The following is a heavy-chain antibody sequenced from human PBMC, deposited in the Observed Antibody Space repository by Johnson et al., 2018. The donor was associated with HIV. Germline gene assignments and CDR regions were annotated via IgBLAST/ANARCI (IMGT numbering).Heavy chain of an antibody. D-gene: IGHD3-16*01. Sequence: VQLVESGGGLVKPGRSLRLSCAASGFTFTTYGMHWVRQAPGKGLEWVAFISYDGSSKYYADSVKGRFTISRDNSKHTLDLQMKSLRAEDTAVYYCAKKGDHYFTSHDAFDIWGQGTVVTVSS. CDR3: AKKGDHYFTSHDAFDI. CDR1: GFTFTTYG. V-gene: IGHV3-30*18. J-gene: IGHJ3*02. CDR2: ISYDGSSK.